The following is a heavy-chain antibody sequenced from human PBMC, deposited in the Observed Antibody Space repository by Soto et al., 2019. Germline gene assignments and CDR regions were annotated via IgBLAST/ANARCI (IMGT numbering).Heavy chain of an antibody. CDR2: INSDGSST. J-gene: IGHJ6*02. D-gene: IGHD6-6*01. CDR3: ASIAAPEKVYYYYFGMDV. Sequence: GGSLRLSCGASGFTFSSYWMHLVRQAPGKGLLWVSRINSDGSSTSYADSVKGRFTISRDNAKNTLYPQMNSLRAEDTAVYYCASIAAPEKVYYYYFGMDVWGQGTTVTVSS. V-gene: IGHV3-74*01. CDR1: GFTFSSYW.